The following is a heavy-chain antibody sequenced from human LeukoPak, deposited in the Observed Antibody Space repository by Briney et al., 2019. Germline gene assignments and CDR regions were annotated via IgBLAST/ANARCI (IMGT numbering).Heavy chain of an antibody. V-gene: IGHV3-21*01. Sequence: PGGSLRLSCAASGFSLNTYNMNWVRQAPGKGLEWVSSISSSSDYIYYSDSLKGRFTISRDNAKNSLYLQMNSLRAEDSAVYYCATSPVYSYGHPYYFDYWGQGTLVTVSS. D-gene: IGHD5-18*01. CDR2: ISSSSDYI. CDR1: GFSLNTYN. J-gene: IGHJ4*02. CDR3: ATSPVYSYGHPYYFDY.